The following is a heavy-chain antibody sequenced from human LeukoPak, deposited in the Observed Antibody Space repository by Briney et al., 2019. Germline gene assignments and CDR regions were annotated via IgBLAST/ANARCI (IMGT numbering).Heavy chain of an antibody. J-gene: IGHJ5*02. CDR2: IQSRSDYI. CDR3: FYVVSVKGRFTISRDNAKNSMYLQMNSLRAEDTAVYYCARDGALYSMPTQGGWFDA. Sequence: GGSLRLSHAASGFTFSNYRMNWLRQAPPKGLPWVSSIQSRSDYIFYADSAKDRFTISTDHAQNSLYLQTKRFKPHGNALHYLFYVVSVKGRFTISRDNAKNSMYLQMNSLRAEDTAVYYCARDGALYSMPTQGGWFDAWGQGTLVTVSS. D-gene: IGHD3-22*01. CDR1: GFTFSNYR. V-gene: IGHV3-21*04.